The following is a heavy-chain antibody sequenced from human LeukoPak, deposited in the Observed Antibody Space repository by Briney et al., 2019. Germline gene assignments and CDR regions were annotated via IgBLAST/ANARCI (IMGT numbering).Heavy chain of an antibody. D-gene: IGHD3-22*01. V-gene: IGHV3-23*01. J-gene: IGHJ6*02. CDR3: AKDSGSSGSYV. CDR1: GFTFNSYE. Sequence: GGSLRLSCAASGFTFNSYEMNWVRQAPGKGLEWVSAISGSGGSTYYADSVKGRFTISRDNSKNTLYLQMNSLRAEDTAVYYCAKDSGSSGSYVWGQGTTVTVSS. CDR2: ISGSGGST.